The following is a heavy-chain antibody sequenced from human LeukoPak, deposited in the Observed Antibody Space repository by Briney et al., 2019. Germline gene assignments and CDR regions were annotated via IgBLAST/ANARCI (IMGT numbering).Heavy chain of an antibody. V-gene: IGHV1-2*02. CDR3: ARDRNSGSSLDI. Sequence: ASVTVSFKASGYTFTFYYIHWVRQAPGQGREWMGWIYPYSGDTNYAQNFQGRGTMTRDTSISTAYMELSSLKSDDTAVYYCARDRNSGSSLDIWGQGTMLTVSS. J-gene: IGHJ3*02. CDR2: IYPYSGDT. D-gene: IGHD6-6*01. CDR1: GYTFTFYY.